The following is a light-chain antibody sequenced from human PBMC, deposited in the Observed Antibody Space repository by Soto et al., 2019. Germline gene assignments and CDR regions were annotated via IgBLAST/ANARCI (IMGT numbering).Light chain of an antibody. Sequence: QSVLTQPASVSGSPGQSITISCTGTSSDVGGYNYVSWYQQHPGKAPKRMIYEVSNRPSGVSNRFSGSKSGNTASLTISGLQAEDEADYYCSSYTSSSPRVFGGGTKLTVL. V-gene: IGLV2-14*01. CDR2: EVS. CDR3: SSYTSSSPRV. CDR1: SSDVGGYNY. J-gene: IGLJ3*02.